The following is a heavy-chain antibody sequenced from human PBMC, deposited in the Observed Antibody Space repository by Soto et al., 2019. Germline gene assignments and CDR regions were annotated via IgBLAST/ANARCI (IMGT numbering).Heavy chain of an antibody. CDR3: ASCDYGSGSYYNFLGGLRTPDPFSFDY. CDR2: IYYSGST. J-gene: IGHJ4*02. D-gene: IGHD3-10*01. Sequence: PSETLSLTCTVSGGSISSGDYYWSWIRQPPGKGLEWIGYIYYSGSTYYNPSLKSRVTISVDTSKNQFSLKLSSVTAADTAVYYCASCDYGSGSYYNFLGGLRTPDPFSFDYWGQGTLVTVSS. CDR1: GGSISSGDYY. V-gene: IGHV4-30-4*01.